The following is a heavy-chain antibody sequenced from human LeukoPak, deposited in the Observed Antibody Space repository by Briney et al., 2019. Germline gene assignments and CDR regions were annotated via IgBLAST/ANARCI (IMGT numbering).Heavy chain of an antibody. CDR1: GFTFSSCA. V-gene: IGHV3-23*01. CDR2: ISVTGGST. Sequence: GGSLRLSCAASGFTFSSCAMSWVRQAPGKGLEWVSAISVTGGSTYYADSVKGRFTISRDNSRNTLYLQMNSLRAEDTAVYYCAKDSRYCSGGSCYGWFDPWGQGTLVTVSS. D-gene: IGHD2-15*01. J-gene: IGHJ5*02. CDR3: AKDSRYCSGGSCYGWFDP.